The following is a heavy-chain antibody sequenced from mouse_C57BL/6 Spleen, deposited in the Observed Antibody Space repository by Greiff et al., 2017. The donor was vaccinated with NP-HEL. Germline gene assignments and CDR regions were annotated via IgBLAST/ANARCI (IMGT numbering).Heavy chain of an antibody. CDR2: ISSGSGTI. D-gene: IGHD1-1*01. Sequence: EVKLVESGGGLVKPGGSLKLSCAASGFTFSDYGMHWVRQAPEKGLEWVAYISSGSGTIYYADTVKGRFTISRDNAKTTLFLQMTSLRSEDTSMYYCARELLRYPAWFAYWGQGTLVTVSA. CDR3: ARELLRYPAWFAY. V-gene: IGHV5-17*01. CDR1: GFTFSDYG. J-gene: IGHJ3*01.